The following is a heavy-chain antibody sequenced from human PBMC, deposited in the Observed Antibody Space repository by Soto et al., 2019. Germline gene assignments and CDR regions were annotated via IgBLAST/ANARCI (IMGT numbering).Heavy chain of an antibody. V-gene: IGHV3-30-3*01. D-gene: IGHD4-17*01. Sequence: PGGSLRLSCAASGFTFSSYAMHWVRQAPGKGLEWVAVISYDGSNKYYADSVKGRFTISRDNSKNTLYLQMNSLRAEDTALYYCARDHGLRPNYYYYYGMDVWGQGTTVTVSS. CDR3: ARDHGLRPNYYYYYGMDV. CDR2: ISYDGSNK. CDR1: GFTFSSYA. J-gene: IGHJ6*02.